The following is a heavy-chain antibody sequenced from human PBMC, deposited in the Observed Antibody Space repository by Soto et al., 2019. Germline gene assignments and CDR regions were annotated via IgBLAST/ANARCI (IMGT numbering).Heavy chain of an antibody. CDR2: IIPIFGTA. Sequence: ASVKVSCKASGGTFSSYAISWVRQAPGQGLEWMGGIIPIFGTANYAQKFQGRVTITADESTSTAYMELSSLRSEDTAVYYCAREGNTEQWPGKKDGMDVWGQGTTVTVSS. CDR3: AREGNTEQWPGKKDGMDV. J-gene: IGHJ6*02. D-gene: IGHD6-19*01. V-gene: IGHV1-69*13. CDR1: GGTFSSYA.